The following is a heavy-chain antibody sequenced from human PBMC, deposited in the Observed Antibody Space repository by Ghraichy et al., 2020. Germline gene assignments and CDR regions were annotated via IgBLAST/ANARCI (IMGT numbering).Heavy chain of an antibody. D-gene: IGHD3-22*01. CDR2: INHSEST. Sequence: SETLSLTCAVYGVSFSGYYWSWIRQPPGKGLEWIGEINHSESTNYYPYLKSRLTTSLDTSNNQFFFRLSSGTAADTALYYCARHTYYYDSIGYYSAAFDVWGQGTLVTGSS. CDR3: ARHTYYYDSIGYYSAAFDV. J-gene: IGHJ3*01. V-gene: IGHV4-34*01. CDR1: GVSFSGYY.